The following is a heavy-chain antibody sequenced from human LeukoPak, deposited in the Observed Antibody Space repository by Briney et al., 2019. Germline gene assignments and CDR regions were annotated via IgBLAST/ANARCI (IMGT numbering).Heavy chain of an antibody. CDR3: ARVLSDLTMAAAGTAYYYYMDV. V-gene: IGHV4-31*03. J-gene: IGHJ6*03. Sequence: SQTLSLTCTVSGGSISSGGYYWSWIRQPPGKGLEWIGHIYYSESTYYNPSLKSRGTISVDTSKNQFSLKLSSVTAADTAVYYCARVLSDLTMAAAGTAYYYYMDVWGKGTTVTVS. CDR2: IYYSEST. CDR1: GGSISSGGYY. D-gene: IGHD6-13*01.